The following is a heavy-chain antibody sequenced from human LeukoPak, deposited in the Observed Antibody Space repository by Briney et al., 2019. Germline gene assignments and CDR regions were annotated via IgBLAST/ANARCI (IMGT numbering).Heavy chain of an antibody. D-gene: IGHD4-17*01. V-gene: IGHV3-30*18. Sequence: RAGGSLRLSCAASGFTFSSYGLHWVRQAPGKGLEWVAFISYDRSDSYYADSVRGRFTISRDNSKNTLYLQMNSLRAEDTAVYYCAKASTVTTALDCWGQGTLVAVSS. CDR2: ISYDRSDS. CDR3: AKASTVTTALDC. J-gene: IGHJ4*02. CDR1: GFTFSSYG.